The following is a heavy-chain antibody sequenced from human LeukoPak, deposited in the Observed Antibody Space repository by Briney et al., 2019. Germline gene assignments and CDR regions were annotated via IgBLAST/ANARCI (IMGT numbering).Heavy chain of an antibody. J-gene: IGHJ4*02. V-gene: IGHV5-51*07. CDR2: IYTGDSDA. Sequence: PGESLKISCKGSGYCFTNSWIGWVHQMPGKGLRWIRIIYTGDSDARYSPSLQGQVTSSADKSISTAYLQWSSVKASDSAKYYCARRRDLYSGSKYPFDYWGQGTVVTVSS. D-gene: IGHD1-26*01. CDR1: GYCFTNSW. CDR3: ARRRDLYSGSKYPFDY.